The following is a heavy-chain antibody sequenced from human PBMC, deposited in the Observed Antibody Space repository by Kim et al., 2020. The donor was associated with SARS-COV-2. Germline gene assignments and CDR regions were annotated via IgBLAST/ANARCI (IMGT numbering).Heavy chain of an antibody. CDR3: TRDAKLVPCDY. D-gene: IGHD6-6*01. V-gene: IGHV3-21*01. J-gene: IGHJ4*02. Sequence: GGSLRLFCAASGFTFSSYAMHWVRQAPGKGLEWVAFITSTTNYIYYRNSVKGRFTISRDNAKSKMYLQMNSQQVEDTAVYYCTRDAKLVPCDYWGQGTL. CDR2: ITSTTNYI. CDR1: GFTFSSYA.